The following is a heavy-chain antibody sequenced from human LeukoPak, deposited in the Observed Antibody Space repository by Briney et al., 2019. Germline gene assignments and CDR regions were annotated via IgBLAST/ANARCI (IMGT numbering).Heavy chain of an antibody. J-gene: IGHJ5*02. CDR1: GGSISSYY. CDR2: IYYSGST. V-gene: IGHV4-59*01. D-gene: IGHD3-10*01. Sequence: SETLSLTCTVSGGSISSYYWSWIRQPPGKGLEWIGYIYYSGSTNYNPSLKSRVTISVDKSKNQFSLKLRSVTAADTAVYYCARAGAWQIDPWGQGTLVTVSS. CDR3: ARAGAWQIDP.